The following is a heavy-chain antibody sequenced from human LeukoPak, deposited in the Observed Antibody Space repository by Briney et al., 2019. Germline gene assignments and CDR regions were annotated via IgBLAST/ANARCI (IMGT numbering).Heavy chain of an antibody. CDR2: ISSSSSYI. CDR3: ARSYGGSYDPADY. J-gene: IGHJ4*02. D-gene: IGHD1-26*01. CDR1: GFTFSSYS. V-gene: IGHV3-21*01. Sequence: GGSLRLSCAASGFTFSSYSMNWVRQAPGKGLEWVSSISSSSSYIYYADSVKGRFTISRDNAKNSLYLQMNSLRAADTAVYYCARSYGGSYDPADYWGQGTLVTVSS.